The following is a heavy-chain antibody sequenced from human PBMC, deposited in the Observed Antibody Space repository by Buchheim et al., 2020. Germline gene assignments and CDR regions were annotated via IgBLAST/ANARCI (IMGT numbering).Heavy chain of an antibody. V-gene: IGHV1-69*01. CDR2: IIPMFGAI. CDR1: GGTFKNYA. Sequence: QVQLVQSGAEVKKPGSSVKVSCKTSGGTFKNYAITWVRQAPGQGLEWMGGIIPMFGAINYAQKFQGRVTITADEPNQAADMELSSLRSEDTAIYYCARDVAGYCTSNTCPPFDPWGQGTL. J-gene: IGHJ5*02. CDR3: ARDVAGYCTSNTCPPFDP. D-gene: IGHD2-2*01.